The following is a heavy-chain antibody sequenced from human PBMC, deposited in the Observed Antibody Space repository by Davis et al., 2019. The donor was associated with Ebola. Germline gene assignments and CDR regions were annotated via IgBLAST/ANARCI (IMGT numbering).Heavy chain of an antibody. V-gene: IGHV3-21*01. J-gene: IGHJ6*02. D-gene: IGHD4-23*01. CDR2: ISRSSSYI. CDR3: ARAEERGRWAGYYYYGMDV. Sequence: GGPLRLSCAASGFTFSSYSMNWVRQAPGKGLEWVSSISRSSSYIYYADSVKGRFTISRDNAKNSLYLQMNSLRAEDTAVYYCARAEERGRWAGYYYYGMDVWGQGTTVTVSS. CDR1: GFTFSSYS.